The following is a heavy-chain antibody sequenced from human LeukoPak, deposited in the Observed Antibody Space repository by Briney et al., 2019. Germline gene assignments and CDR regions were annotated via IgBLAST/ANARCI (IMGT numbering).Heavy chain of an antibody. J-gene: IGHJ6*02. Sequence: EASVKVSCKASGGTFSSYAISWVRQAPGQGLEWMGGIIPIFGTANYAQKFQGRVTITADESTSTAYMELSSLRSEDTAVYYCARDGHPAEWELPYYYYYGMDVWGQGTTVTVSS. D-gene: IGHD1-26*01. CDR2: IIPIFGTA. V-gene: IGHV1-69*13. CDR3: ARDGHPAEWELPYYYYYGMDV. CDR1: GGTFSSYA.